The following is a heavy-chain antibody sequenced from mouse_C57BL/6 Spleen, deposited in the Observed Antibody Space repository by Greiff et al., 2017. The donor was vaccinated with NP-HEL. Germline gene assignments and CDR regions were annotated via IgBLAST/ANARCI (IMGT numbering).Heavy chain of an antibody. CDR1: GYAFSNYW. J-gene: IGHJ2*01. V-gene: IGHV1-82*01. Sequence: QVQLKQSGPELVKPGASVKISCKASGYAFSNYWMNWVKQRPGKGLEWIGWIYPGDGDTNYNGKFKGKATLTADKSSSTAYMQLSILTSEASAVYVCELYDYDGYWGQGTTLTVSS. CDR3: ELYDYDGY. CDR2: IYPGDGDT. D-gene: IGHD2-4*01.